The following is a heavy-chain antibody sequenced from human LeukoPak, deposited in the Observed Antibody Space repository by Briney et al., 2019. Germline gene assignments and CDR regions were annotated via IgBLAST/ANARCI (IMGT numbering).Heavy chain of an antibody. J-gene: IGHJ4*02. CDR2: ISYDGTSK. CDR1: GFTFSSYG. V-gene: IGHV3-30*03. Sequence: GGSLRLSCAASGFTFSSYGMHWVRQAPGKGLEWVAVISYDGTSKYYADSVKGRSTISRDNSKNTLYLQMNSLRAEDTAVYYCARQGSGGWYGDYWGQGALVTVSS. D-gene: IGHD6-19*01. CDR3: ARQGSGGWYGDY.